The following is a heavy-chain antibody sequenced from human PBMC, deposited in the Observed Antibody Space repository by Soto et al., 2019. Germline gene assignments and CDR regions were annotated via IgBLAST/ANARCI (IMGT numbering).Heavy chain of an antibody. CDR2: IIPIFGTA. Sequence: GASVKVSCKASGGTFSSYAISWVRQAPGQGLEWMGGIIPIFGTANYAQKFQGRVTITADKSTSTAYMELSSLRSEDTAVYYCARDSSRPRGFLYYYYGMDVWGQGTTVTVSS. CDR3: ARDSSRPRGFLYYYYGMDV. J-gene: IGHJ6*02. V-gene: IGHV1-69*06. CDR1: GGTFSSYA. D-gene: IGHD2-2*01.